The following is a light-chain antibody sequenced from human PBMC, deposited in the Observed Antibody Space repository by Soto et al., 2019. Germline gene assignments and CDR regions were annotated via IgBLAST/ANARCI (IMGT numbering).Light chain of an antibody. CDR2: DVS. J-gene: IGLJ2*01. CDR1: XSDXXTXNY. V-gene: IGLV2-14*01. CDR3: LLSHGRARV. Sequence: QSALTQPASXSGXPGQXXTXSXXXTXSDXXTXNYVSWYXXHPGKVPKLXIYDVSNRPSGVSNRFSGSKSCNTASLTIXGXQAEDEADYYFLLSHGRARVFGXGTKVTVL.